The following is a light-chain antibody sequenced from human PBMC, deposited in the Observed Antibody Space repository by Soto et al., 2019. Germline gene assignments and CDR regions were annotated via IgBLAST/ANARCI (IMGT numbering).Light chain of an antibody. CDR2: KGS. CDR1: QSIGRW. J-gene: IGKJ1*01. Sequence: DIQMTQSPSTLSASVGDRVTITCRASQSIGRWLAWYQQKPGKALTLLIYKGSYLERGVPSRFSGSGSGTEFTLTISSLQPDDFATYYCQQYDSYPWTFGQETNVEIK. CDR3: QQYDSYPWT. V-gene: IGKV1-5*03.